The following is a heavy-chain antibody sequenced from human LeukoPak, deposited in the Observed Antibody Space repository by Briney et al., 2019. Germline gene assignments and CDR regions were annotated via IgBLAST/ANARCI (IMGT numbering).Heavy chain of an antibody. CDR3: AKDAGTWGYGYNFDY. CDR2: ISFDGSAK. D-gene: IGHD7-27*01. CDR1: GXTFSTYS. V-gene: IGHV3-30*18. J-gene: IGHJ4*02. Sequence: GGSLRLSWAASGXTFSTYSMNWVRQAPGKGREWVAVISFDGSAKYHADSVKGRFTISRDNSKNTLYLQMNSLRAEDTAVYYCAKDAGTWGYGYNFDYWGQGTLVTVSS.